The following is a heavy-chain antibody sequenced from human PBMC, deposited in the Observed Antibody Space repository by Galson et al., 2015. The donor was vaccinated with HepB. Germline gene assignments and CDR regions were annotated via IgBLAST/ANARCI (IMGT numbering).Heavy chain of an antibody. CDR3: ATDHRHYYDSSGYGIQH. Sequence: SVKVSCKASGGTFSSYAISWVRQAPGKGLEWMGGFDPEDGETIYAQKFQGRVTMTEDTSTDTAYMELSSLRSEDTAVYYCATDHRHYYDSSGYGIQHWGQGTLVTVSS. V-gene: IGHV1-24*01. D-gene: IGHD3-22*01. J-gene: IGHJ1*01. CDR2: FDPEDGET. CDR1: GGTFSSYA.